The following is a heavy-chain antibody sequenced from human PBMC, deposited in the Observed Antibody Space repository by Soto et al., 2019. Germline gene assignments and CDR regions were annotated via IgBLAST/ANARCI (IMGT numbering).Heavy chain of an antibody. Sequence: EVQLVESGGGLVQPGRSLRLSCAASGFTFDDYAMHWVRQAPGKGLEWVSGISWNSGSIGYADSVKGRFTISRDNPKNSLYLPINSLRAHDTALYYCAQDMDVSWSYYYAFHIWGQGTMVTLSS. CDR1: GFTFDDYA. V-gene: IGHV3-9*01. CDR3: AQDMDVSWSYYYAFHI. CDR2: ISWNSGSI. J-gene: IGHJ3*02. D-gene: IGHD3-10*01.